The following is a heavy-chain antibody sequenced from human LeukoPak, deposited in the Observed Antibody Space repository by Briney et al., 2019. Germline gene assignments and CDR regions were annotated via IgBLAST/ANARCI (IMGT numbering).Heavy chain of an antibody. D-gene: IGHD2-2*01. CDR3: ARGGTIIVVVPAAIEDY. CDR1: GYTFTGYY. J-gene: IGHJ4*02. V-gene: IGHV1-46*01. Sequence: LGASVKVSCKASGYTFTGYYMHWVRQAPGQGLEWMGIINPSGGSTSYAQKFQGRVTMTRDTSTSTVYMELSSLRSEDTAVYYCARGGTIIVVVPAAIEDYWGQGTLVTVSS. CDR2: INPSGGST.